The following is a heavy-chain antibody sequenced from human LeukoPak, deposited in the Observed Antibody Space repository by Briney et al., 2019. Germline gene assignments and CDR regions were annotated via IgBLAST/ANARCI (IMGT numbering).Heavy chain of an antibody. CDR1: GGSISSYY. J-gene: IGHJ6*03. V-gene: IGHV4-59*01. D-gene: IGHD3-22*01. CDR2: IYYSWST. CDR3: ARGPRYDSSGYLHYYYYMDV. Sequence: SETLSLTCTVSGGSISSYYWSWIRQPPGKGLEWIGYIYYSWSTNYNPSLKRRVTISVDTSKNQFSLKLSSVTAADTAVYYCARGPRYDSSGYLHYYYYMDVWGKGTTVTVSS.